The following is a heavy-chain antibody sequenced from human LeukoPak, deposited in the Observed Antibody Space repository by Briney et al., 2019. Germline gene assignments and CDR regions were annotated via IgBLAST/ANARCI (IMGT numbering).Heavy chain of an antibody. Sequence: PSETLSLTCTVSGGSISSSSYYWGWIRQPPGKGLEWIGSVYYSGSTYYNPPLKSRVTISVDTSKNQFSLKLTSVTAADTVVFYCAARGSMVRGVIVWGQGTLVTVSS. CDR3: AARGSMVRGVIV. J-gene: IGHJ4*02. CDR2: VYYSGST. CDR1: GGSISSSSYY. V-gene: IGHV4-39*01. D-gene: IGHD3-10*01.